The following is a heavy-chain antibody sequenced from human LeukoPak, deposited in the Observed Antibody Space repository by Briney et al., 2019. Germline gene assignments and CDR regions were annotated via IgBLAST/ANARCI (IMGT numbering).Heavy chain of an antibody. V-gene: IGHV4-30-4*08. D-gene: IGHD4-17*01. CDR1: GGSISSGDYY. Sequence: SETLSLTCTVSGGSISSGDYYWSWIRQPPGKGLEWIGYIYYSGSTYYNPSLKSRVTISVDTSKNQFSLKLSSVTAADTAVYYCAREGYGDYVRPFDYWGQGTLVTVSS. CDR2: IYYSGST. J-gene: IGHJ4*02. CDR3: AREGYGDYVRPFDY.